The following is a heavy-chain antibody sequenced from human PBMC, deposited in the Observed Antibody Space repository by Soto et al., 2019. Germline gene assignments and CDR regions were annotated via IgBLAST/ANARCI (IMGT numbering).Heavy chain of an antibody. CDR2: ISYDGSNK. V-gene: IGHV3-30-3*01. Sequence: HPGGSLRLSCAASGFTFSSYAMHWVRQAPGKGLEWVAVISYDGSNKYYADSVKGRFTISRDNSKNTLYLQMNSLRAEDTAVYYCARETLYYFDYWGQGTLVTVSS. J-gene: IGHJ4*02. CDR3: ARETLYYFDY. CDR1: GFTFSSYA.